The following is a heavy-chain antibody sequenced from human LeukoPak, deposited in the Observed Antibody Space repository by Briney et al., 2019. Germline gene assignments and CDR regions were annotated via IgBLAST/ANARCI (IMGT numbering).Heavy chain of an antibody. J-gene: IGHJ4*02. D-gene: IGHD4-17*01. Sequence: PGRSLRLSCAASGFTFSSYAMHWVRQAPGKGLEWVAVISYDGSNKYYADSVKGRFTISRDNSKNTLYLQMNSLRAEDTAVYYCATAPGDYGDLYWGQGTLVTVSS. V-gene: IGHV3-30*04. CDR1: GFTFSSYA. CDR2: ISYDGSNK. CDR3: ATAPGDYGDLY.